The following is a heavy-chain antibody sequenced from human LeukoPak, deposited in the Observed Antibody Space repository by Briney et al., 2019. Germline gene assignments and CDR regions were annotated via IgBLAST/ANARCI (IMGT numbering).Heavy chain of an antibody. CDR1: GYTFTSYS. D-gene: IGHD1-26*01. V-gene: IGHV1-2*04. J-gene: IGHJ3*02. CDR2: INPSGGTT. Sequence: ASVKVSCKASGYTFTSYSLNWVRQAPGQGLEWMGTINPSGGTTNYAQKFQGWVTMTRDTSISTAYMELSRLRSDDTAVYYCARGMGATSSNVLGDAFDIWGQGTMVTVSS. CDR3: ARGMGATSSNVLGDAFDI.